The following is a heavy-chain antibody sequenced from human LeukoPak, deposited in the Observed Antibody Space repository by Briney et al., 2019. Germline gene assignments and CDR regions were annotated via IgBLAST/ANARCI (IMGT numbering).Heavy chain of an antibody. V-gene: IGHV3-64D*06. Sequence: GGSLRLSCSASGFTFSSYAMHWVRQAPGKGLEYVSAISSNGGSTYYADSVKGRFTISRDSGRNSVYLQMDSLTTDDTAFYFCAKELDTMFFDYWGQGALVTVSS. CDR1: GFTFSSYA. J-gene: IGHJ4*02. D-gene: IGHD3-10*02. CDR3: AKELDTMFFDY. CDR2: ISSNGGST.